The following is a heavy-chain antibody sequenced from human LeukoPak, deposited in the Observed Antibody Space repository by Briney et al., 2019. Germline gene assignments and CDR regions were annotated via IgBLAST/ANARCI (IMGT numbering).Heavy chain of an antibody. CDR3: ARDGNNWNPPHDY. D-gene: IGHD1-20*01. Sequence: PGGSLRLSCAASGFTFSSYAMSWVRQAPGKGLEWVSAISGSGGSTYYADSVKGRFTISRDNAKNSLYLQMNSLRAEDTAVYYCARDGNNWNPPHDYWGQGTLVTVSS. CDR2: ISGSGGST. CDR1: GFTFSSYA. V-gene: IGHV3-23*01. J-gene: IGHJ4*02.